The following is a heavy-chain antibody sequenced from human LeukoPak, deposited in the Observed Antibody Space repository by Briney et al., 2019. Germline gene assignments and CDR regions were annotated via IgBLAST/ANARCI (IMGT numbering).Heavy chain of an antibody. J-gene: IGHJ4*02. V-gene: IGHV3-9*01. CDR2: ISWNSGSI. D-gene: IGHD6-19*01. CDR1: GFTFDDYA. CDR3: ARGWYNFDY. Sequence: QPGRSLRLSCAASGFTFDDYAMHWVRQAPGKGLEWVSGISWNSGSIGYADSVKGRFTISRDNSKNTLYLQMNSLRAEDTAVYYCARGWYNFDYWGQGTRVTVSS.